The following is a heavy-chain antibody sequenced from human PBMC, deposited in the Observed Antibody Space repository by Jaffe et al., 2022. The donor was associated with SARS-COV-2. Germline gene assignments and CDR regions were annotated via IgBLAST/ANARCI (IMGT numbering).Heavy chain of an antibody. J-gene: IGHJ4*02. CDR2: IYTSGST. D-gene: IGHD4-4*01. CDR3: AREGIGGGGPLTTVTTEFDY. Sequence: QVQLQESGPGLVKPSQTLSLTCTVSGGSISSGSYYWSWIRQPAGKGLEWIGRIYTSGSTNYNPSLKSRVTISVDTSKNQFSLKLSSVTAADTAVYYCAREGIGGGGPLTTVTTEFDYWGQGTLVTVSS. CDR1: GGSISSGSYY. V-gene: IGHV4-61*02.